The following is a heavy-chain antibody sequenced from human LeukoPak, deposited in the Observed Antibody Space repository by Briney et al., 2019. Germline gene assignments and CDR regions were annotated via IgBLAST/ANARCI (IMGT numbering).Heavy chain of an antibody. Sequence: GGSLRLSCAASGFIFSSYSMSWVRQAPGKGLEWVSAISSTGGNTYHADSVKGRFTISRDNSKNTLYLQMNSLRVEDTAVYYCARRGESTNYGDYRFDSWGQGTLVIVSS. CDR3: ARRGESTNYGDYRFDS. CDR1: GFIFSSYS. D-gene: IGHD4-17*01. V-gene: IGHV3-23*01. CDR2: ISSTGGNT. J-gene: IGHJ4*02.